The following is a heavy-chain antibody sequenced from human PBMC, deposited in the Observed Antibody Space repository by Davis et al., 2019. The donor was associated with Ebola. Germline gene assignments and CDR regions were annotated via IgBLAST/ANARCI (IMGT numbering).Heavy chain of an antibody. CDR3: ARRPGFYGSWGFDP. D-gene: IGHD3-10*01. CDR2: IYLGGSDT. CDR1: GTDFPTTW. V-gene: IGHV5-51*01. Sequence: GASLNISCTGFGTDFPTTWLCWLRQVPGKGLECMGIIYLGGSDTRYNPSFQGQVTISADKSINTAYLQWSSLRASDTAIYYWARRPGFYGSWGFDPWGQGTVVIVSS. J-gene: IGHJ5*02.